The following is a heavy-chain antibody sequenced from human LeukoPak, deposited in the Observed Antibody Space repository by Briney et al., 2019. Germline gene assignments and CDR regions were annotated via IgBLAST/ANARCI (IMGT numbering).Heavy chain of an antibody. CDR2: IYSGGST. CDR1: GFTVSSNY. V-gene: IGHV3-53*01. D-gene: IGHD6-13*01. Sequence: PGGSLRLSCAASGFTVSSNYMSWVRQAPGKGLEWVSVIYSGGSTYYADSVKGRFTISRDNSKNTLYPQMNSLRAEDTAVYYCARGVGSSWYYFDYWGQGTLVTVSS. CDR3: ARGVGSSWYYFDY. J-gene: IGHJ4*02.